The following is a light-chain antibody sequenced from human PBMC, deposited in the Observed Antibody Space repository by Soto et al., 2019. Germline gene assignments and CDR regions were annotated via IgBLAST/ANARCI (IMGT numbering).Light chain of an antibody. J-gene: IGLJ3*02. CDR2: DVS. V-gene: IGLV2-11*01. Sequence: QSALTQPRSVSGSPGQSVTISCTGTSSDLGGYNFVSWYQHHPGKAPKLMIYDVSKRPSGVPDRFAGSKSGNTDSLTISVLQAEDEADYYCCYYAGSYTWVFGGGTKLTV. CDR1: SSDLGGYNF. CDR3: CYYAGSYTWV.